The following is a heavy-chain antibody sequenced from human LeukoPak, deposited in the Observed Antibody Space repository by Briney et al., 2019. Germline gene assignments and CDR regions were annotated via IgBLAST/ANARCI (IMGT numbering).Heavy chain of an antibody. CDR3: PRVIDYDISGFYLGY. CDR2: INDSGST. V-gene: IGHV4-34*01. J-gene: IGHJ4*02. Sequence: SETLSLTCAVYGGSFIGYYWSWIRQPPGKGLEWIGEINDSGSTSCSPSLKSRVSISVDTSKNQFSLKLSSVTAADTAVYYCPRVIDYDISGFYLGYWGQGTRVTVSS. CDR1: GGSFIGYY. D-gene: IGHD3-22*01.